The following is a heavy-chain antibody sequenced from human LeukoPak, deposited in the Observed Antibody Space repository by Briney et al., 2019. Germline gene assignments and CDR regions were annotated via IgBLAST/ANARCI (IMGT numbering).Heavy chain of an antibody. CDR2: ITAFNGNT. Sequence: ASVKVSCKASGFALYKYNIVWVRQAPGQGLEWVGWITAFNGNTNYAQKVQGRVTMTTDTFTSTSYMELRNLRSDDTAVYYWARNTYGYKFSMDVWGTGTTVTISS. V-gene: IGHV1-18*04. CDR1: GFALYKYN. CDR3: ARNTYGYKFSMDV. J-gene: IGHJ6*03. D-gene: IGHD5-24*01.